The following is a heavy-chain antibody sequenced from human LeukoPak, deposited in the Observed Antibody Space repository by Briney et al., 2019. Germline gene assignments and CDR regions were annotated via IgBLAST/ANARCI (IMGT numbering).Heavy chain of an antibody. J-gene: IGHJ4*02. CDR3: ITEPPGVVF. V-gene: IGHV3-15*01. CDR1: GFTFSVAW. CDR2: IKSNTDGGAT. Sequence: GGSLRLSCAASGFTFSVAWMNWVRQAPGKGQEWVGRIKSNTDGGATDYAAPVKDRFTISRNDSEKTLYLQMNSLKTEDTAVYYCITEPPGVVFWGQGTLVTVSS. D-gene: IGHD7-27*01.